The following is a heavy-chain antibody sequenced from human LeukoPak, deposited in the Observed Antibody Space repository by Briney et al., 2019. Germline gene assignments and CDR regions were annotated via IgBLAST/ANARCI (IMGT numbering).Heavy chain of an antibody. D-gene: IGHD6-19*01. CDR3: ASNVKAVAGTPGYFDY. CDR1: VQSITSGSH. CDR2: FYHSGIF. V-gene: IGHV4-38-2*02. Sequence: PSASLSLTCTLSVQSITSGSHWGCGRQPPDRGLEWVGNFYHSGIFNYNPSLKSRVTISVDASKNQFSLKLSSVTAADTAVYYCASNVKAVAGTPGYFDYWGQGTLVTVSS. J-gene: IGHJ4*02.